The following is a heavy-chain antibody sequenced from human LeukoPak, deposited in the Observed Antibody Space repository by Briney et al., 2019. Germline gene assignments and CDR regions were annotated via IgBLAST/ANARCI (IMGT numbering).Heavy chain of an antibody. V-gene: IGHV3-11*01. CDR2: ITSSGSTI. CDR1: GFTFSDYY. D-gene: IGHD3-10*01. Sequence: PGGSLRLSCAASGFTFSDYYMGWIRQAPGKGLEWISYITSSGSTIYYADSVKGRFTISRDNAKNSLYLQMSSLRAEDTAVYYCARRLYGSGSHSFDYWGQGTLVTVSS. CDR3: ARRLYGSGSHSFDY. J-gene: IGHJ4*02.